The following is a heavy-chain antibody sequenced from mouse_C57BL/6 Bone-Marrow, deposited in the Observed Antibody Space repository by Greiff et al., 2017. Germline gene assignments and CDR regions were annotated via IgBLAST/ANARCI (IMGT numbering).Heavy chain of an antibody. CDR3: ARFYYSNPYYAMDD. J-gene: IGHJ4*01. D-gene: IGHD2-5*01. Sequence: QVQLQQPGAELVRPGSSVKLSCKASGYTFTSYWMHWVKQRPIQGLEWIGNIDPSDSETHYNQKFKDKATLTVDKSSSTAYMQLSSLTSEDSAVYYCARFYYSNPYYAMDDWGQGTSVTVSS. CDR2: IDPSDSET. V-gene: IGHV1-52*01. CDR1: GYTFTSYW.